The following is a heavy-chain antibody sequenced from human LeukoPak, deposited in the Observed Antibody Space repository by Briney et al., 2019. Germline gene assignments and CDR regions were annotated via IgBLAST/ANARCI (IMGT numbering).Heavy chain of an antibody. CDR2: IYYSGST. Sequence: SETLSLTCTVSGGSISSSSYYWGWIRQPPGKGLEWIGSIYYSGSTYYNPSLKSRVTISVDTSKNQFSLKLSSVTAADTAVYYCARHSYLDSSDAFDIWGQGTMVTVSS. J-gene: IGHJ3*02. CDR1: GGSISSSSYY. V-gene: IGHV4-39*01. CDR3: ARHSYLDSSDAFDI. D-gene: IGHD3-9*01.